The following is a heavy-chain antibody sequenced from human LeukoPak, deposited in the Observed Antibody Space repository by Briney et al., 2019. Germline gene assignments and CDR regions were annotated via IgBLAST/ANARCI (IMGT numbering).Heavy chain of an antibody. CDR3: AKDFPPIAAAGHYFDY. Sequence: PGGPLRLSCAASGFTFSSYAMSWVRQAPGKGLEWVSAISGSGGSTYYADSVKGRFTISRDNSKNTLYLQMNSLRAEDTAVYYCAKDFPPIAAAGHYFDYWGQGTLVTVSS. V-gene: IGHV3-23*01. CDR2: ISGSGGST. D-gene: IGHD6-13*01. CDR1: GFTFSSYA. J-gene: IGHJ4*02.